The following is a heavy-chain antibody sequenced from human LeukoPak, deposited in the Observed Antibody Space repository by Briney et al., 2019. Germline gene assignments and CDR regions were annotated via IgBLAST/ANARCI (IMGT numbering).Heavy chain of an antibody. Sequence: PGRSLRPSCAASGFTFSSYGMHWVRQAPGKGLEWVAVISYDGSNKYYADSVKGRFTISRDNSKNTLYLQMNSLRAEDTAVYYCAKATGLRDYYYYYMDVWGKGTTVTVSS. CDR3: AKATGLRDYYYYYMDV. CDR1: GFTFSSYG. J-gene: IGHJ6*03. CDR2: ISYDGSNK. V-gene: IGHV3-30*18. D-gene: IGHD5-12*01.